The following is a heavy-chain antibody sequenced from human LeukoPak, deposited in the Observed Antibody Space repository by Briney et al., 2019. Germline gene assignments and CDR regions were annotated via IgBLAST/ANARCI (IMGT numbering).Heavy chain of an antibody. D-gene: IGHD5-24*01. CDR1: RGSISSDY. J-gene: IGHJ2*01. CDR2: IYHSGST. Sequence: PSEPLSLTCTVSRGSISSDYWNWIRQSPGNGLEWIGCIYHSGSTTYNPSLKSRVTISQDTSKNQFSLKLTSVTAADTAVYYCARGDKGYWYFDLWGRGTLVTVSS. V-gene: IGHV4-59*08. CDR3: ARGDKGYWYFDL.